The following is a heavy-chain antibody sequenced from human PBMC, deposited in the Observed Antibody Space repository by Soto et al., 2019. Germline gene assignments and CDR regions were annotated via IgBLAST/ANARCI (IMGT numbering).Heavy chain of an antibody. CDR1: GGTLSSYS. D-gene: IGHD1-1*01. CDR3: ARNDWDFYYGMDV. Sequence: SVKVSCKASGGTLSSYSISWVLQAPGQGLEWMGGIIPIFGTANYAQKFQGRVTITADKSTSTAYMELSSLRSEDTAVYYCARNDWDFYYGMDVWGQGTTVTVSS. V-gene: IGHV1-69*06. J-gene: IGHJ6*02. CDR2: IIPIFGTA.